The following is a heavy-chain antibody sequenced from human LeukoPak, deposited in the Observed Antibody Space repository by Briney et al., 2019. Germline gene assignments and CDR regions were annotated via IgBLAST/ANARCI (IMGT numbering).Heavy chain of an antibody. J-gene: IGHJ4*02. CDR3: ARHMLTWRAAAGTVDY. D-gene: IGHD6-13*01. CDR2: INTNTGNP. CDR1: GYTFTSYA. V-gene: IGHV7-4-1*02. Sequence: GASVKVSCKASGYTFTSYAMNWVRQAPGQGLEWMGWINTNTGNPTYAQGFTGRFVFSLDTSVSTAYLQWSSLKASDNAIYYCARHMLTWRAAAGTVDYWGQGTLVTVSS.